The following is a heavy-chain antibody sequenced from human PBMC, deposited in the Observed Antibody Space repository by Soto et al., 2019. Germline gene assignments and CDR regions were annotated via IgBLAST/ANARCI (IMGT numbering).Heavy chain of an antibody. Sequence: SETLSLTCTVSGGSISSYYWSWIRQPPGKGLEWIGYIYYSGSTNYNPSLKSRVTISVDTSKNQFSLKLSSVTAADTAVYYCARHCPGGSCYFSLDYWGQGTLVTVSS. D-gene: IGHD2-15*01. J-gene: IGHJ4*02. CDR2: IYYSGST. CDR3: ARHCPGGSCYFSLDY. CDR1: GGSISSYY. V-gene: IGHV4-59*08.